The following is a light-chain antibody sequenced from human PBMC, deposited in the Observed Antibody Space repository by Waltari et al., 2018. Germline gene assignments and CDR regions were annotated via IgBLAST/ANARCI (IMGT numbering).Light chain of an antibody. V-gene: IGLV1-40*01. J-gene: IGLJ2*01. Sequence: QSVLTQPPSVSGAPGQRVTISCTGSSSNIGAGYDVHWYQQLPGTAPKLLIYGTSKRPSGVPARFPGSKFGTSASLAITGLQAEDEADYYCQSYDGSLSGWDVVFGGGTKLTVL. CDR3: QSYDGSLSGWDVV. CDR1: SSNIGAGYD. CDR2: GTS.